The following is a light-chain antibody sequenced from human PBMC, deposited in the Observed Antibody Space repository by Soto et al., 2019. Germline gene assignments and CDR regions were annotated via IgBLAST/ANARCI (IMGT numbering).Light chain of an antibody. J-gene: IGKJ1*01. Sequence: EIVLTQSPGTLSVSPGERATLSCRASQTISSNQLAWYQQKPGQAPSLLIYGTSSRATGIPDRFSGSGSGTHFTLTISRLEPEDSAIYYCQQYVSWTFGQGTKVEIK. V-gene: IGKV3-20*01. CDR1: QTISSNQ. CDR2: GTS. CDR3: QQYVSWT.